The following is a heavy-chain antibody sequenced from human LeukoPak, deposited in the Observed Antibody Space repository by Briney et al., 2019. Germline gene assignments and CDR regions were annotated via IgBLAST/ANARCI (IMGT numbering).Heavy chain of an antibody. V-gene: IGHV3-64*01. Sequence: GGSLRLSCAASGFTFSSYAMYWVRRTPGKGLEYVSVISGNGVSTHYATSVKGRFTISRDNSKNMLYLQMGSLRTEDMAVYYCTRDASDIVAVPAAVGPFDLWGQGTLVTVSS. CDR2: ISGNGVST. CDR3: TRDASDIVAVPAAVGPFDL. CDR1: GFTFSSYA. J-gene: IGHJ4*02. D-gene: IGHD2-2*01.